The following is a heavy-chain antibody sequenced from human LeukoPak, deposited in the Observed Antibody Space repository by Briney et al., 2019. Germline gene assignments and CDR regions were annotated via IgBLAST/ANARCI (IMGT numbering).Heavy chain of an antibody. CDR3: ARERLGGTWELDY. D-gene: IGHD2-15*01. V-gene: IGHV3-48*02. CDR2: ISGSGSII. J-gene: IGHJ4*02. CDR1: GFTFSTYS. Sequence: PGGSLRLSCAASGFTFSTYSMNWVRQAPGKGLEWVSYISGSGSIIYYADSVKGRFTISRDNAKNSLYLQMSSLRDEDTAVYYCARERLGGTWELDYWGQGTLVTVSS.